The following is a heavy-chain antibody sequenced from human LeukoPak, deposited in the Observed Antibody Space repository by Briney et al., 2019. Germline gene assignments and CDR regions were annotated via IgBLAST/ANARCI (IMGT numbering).Heavy chain of an antibody. D-gene: IGHD3-22*01. V-gene: IGHV1-69*13. CDR3: ARGGYYYDSSGYSHLPDY. Sequence: SVKVSCKASGYTFTNYAINWVRQAPGQGLEWMGGIIPIVGTTNYAQMFQGRVTITADESTSTAYMELSSLRSEDTAVYYCARGGYYYDSSGYSHLPDYWGQGTLVTVSA. CDR1: GYTFTNYA. CDR2: IIPIVGTT. J-gene: IGHJ4*02.